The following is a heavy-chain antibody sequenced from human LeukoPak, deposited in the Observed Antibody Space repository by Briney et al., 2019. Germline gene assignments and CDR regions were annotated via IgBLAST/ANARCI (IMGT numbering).Heavy chain of an antibody. Sequence: GGSLRLSCAASGFTFSSYGMHWVRQAPGKGLEWVAVIWYDGSNKYYADSVKGRFTISRDNSKNTLYLQMNGLRAEDTAVYYCATYRRGYHDSSESYYFDYWGQGTLVTVSS. J-gene: IGHJ4*02. CDR3: ATYRRGYHDSSESYYFDY. D-gene: IGHD3-22*01. CDR2: IWYDGSNK. V-gene: IGHV3-33*01. CDR1: GFTFSSYG.